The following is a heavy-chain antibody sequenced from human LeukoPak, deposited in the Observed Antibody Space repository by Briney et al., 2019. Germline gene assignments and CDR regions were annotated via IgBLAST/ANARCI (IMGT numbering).Heavy chain of an antibody. V-gene: IGHV4-59*01. J-gene: IGHJ4*02. CDR1: GGSISSYY. D-gene: IGHD6-19*01. CDR2: IYYSGST. CDR3: ARGVSSGWYFI. Sequence: SETLSLTCTVSGGSISSYYWSWIRQPPGKGLEWIGYIYYSGSTNYNPSLKSRVTISVDTSKNQFSLKLSSVTAADTAVYYCARGVSSGWYFIWGQGTLVTVSS.